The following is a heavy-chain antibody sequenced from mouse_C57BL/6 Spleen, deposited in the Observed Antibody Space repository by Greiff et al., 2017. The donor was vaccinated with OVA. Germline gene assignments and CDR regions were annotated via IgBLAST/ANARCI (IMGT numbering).Heavy chain of an antibody. CDR1: GYTFTDYN. Sequence: VQLKESGPELVKPGASVKIPCTASGYTFTDYNMDWVKQRPGKSLEWIGDINPNNGGTIYNQKFKGKATLTVDKSSSTAYMELRSLTSEDTAVYYCARERSGSWYWYFDVWGKGTTVTVSS. V-gene: IGHV1-18*01. CDR3: ARERSGSWYWYFDV. D-gene: IGHD4-1*01. CDR2: INPNNGGT. J-gene: IGHJ1*03.